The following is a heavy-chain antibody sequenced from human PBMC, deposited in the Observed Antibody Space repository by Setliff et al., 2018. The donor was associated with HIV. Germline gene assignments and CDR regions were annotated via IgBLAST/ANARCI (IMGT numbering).Heavy chain of an antibody. CDR2: IIPLFGSA. V-gene: IGHV1-69*13. J-gene: IGHJ6*03. CDR3: AKDGPTVIEGSYMDV. Sequence: SVKVSCKASGNSFHSYAFSWVRQAPGQGLEWMGGIIPLFGSANYAQKFQGRVTITADESTSTVYMEVSGLRFEDTAVYFCAKDGPTVIEGSYMDVWGKGTPVTVSS. D-gene: IGHD4-4*01. CDR1: GNSFHSYA.